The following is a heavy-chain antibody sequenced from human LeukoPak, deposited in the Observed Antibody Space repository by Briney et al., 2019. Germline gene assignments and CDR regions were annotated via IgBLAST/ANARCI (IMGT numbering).Heavy chain of an antibody. CDR2: IYSSGAT. Sequence: GGSLRLSCAASGSTVSTNYMSWVRQAPVKGLEWVSVIYSSGATYYADPVKGRFTVSRDNSKNTLDVQMNSLRDDDTAVYYCVRMASNYYGMDVWGQGTTVTVSS. J-gene: IGHJ6*02. CDR1: GSTVSTNY. V-gene: IGHV3-53*01. D-gene: IGHD5-24*01. CDR3: VRMASNYYGMDV.